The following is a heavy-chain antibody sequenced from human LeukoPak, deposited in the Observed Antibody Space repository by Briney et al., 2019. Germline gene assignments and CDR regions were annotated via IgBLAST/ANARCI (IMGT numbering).Heavy chain of an antibody. CDR1: GYTFANYV. V-gene: IGHV7-4-1*02. D-gene: IGHD6-19*01. Sequence: ASVKVSCKASGYTFANYVIQWVRQAPGQGLEWMGWINTNTGQLMYAQGFTGRFVFSFDTSISTAYLQISSLKAEDTAIYYCARKAGMVYYYRYMDVWGKGTTVTVSS. CDR2: INTNTGQL. J-gene: IGHJ6*03. CDR3: ARKAGMVYYYRYMDV.